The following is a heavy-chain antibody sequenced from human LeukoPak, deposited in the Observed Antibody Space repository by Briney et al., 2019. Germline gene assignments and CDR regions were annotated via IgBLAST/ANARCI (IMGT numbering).Heavy chain of an antibody. CDR2: INPSGGST. V-gene: IGHV1-46*01. J-gene: IGHJ4*02. CDR3: ARAYYDSSGPRGGPFDY. Sequence: ASVKVSCKASGYTFTSYYMHWVRRAPGQGLEWMGIINPSGGSTSYAQKFQGRVTMTRDMSTSTVYMELSSLRSEDTAVYYCARAYYDSSGPRGGPFDYWGQGTLVTVSS. D-gene: IGHD3-22*01. CDR1: GYTFTSYY.